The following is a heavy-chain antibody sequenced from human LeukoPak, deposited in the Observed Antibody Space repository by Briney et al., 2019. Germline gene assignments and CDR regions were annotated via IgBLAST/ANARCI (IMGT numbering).Heavy chain of an antibody. CDR1: GLTFRNYA. D-gene: IGHD3-10*01. CDR2: ISHDGGND. J-gene: IGHJ6*03. V-gene: IGHV3-30*04. Sequence: GGSLRLSCAASGLTFRNYAIHWVRQAPGKGLEWLTVISHDGGNDYYSDSVKGRFTISRDNSKNTVELQMTGLRADDTAVYYCVGSPTYYNMDAWGKGTTLTVS. CDR3: VGSPTYYNMDA.